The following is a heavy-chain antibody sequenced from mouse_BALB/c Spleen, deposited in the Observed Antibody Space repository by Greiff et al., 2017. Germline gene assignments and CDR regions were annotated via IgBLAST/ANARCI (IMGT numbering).Heavy chain of an antibody. CDR3: ARDGNGAMDY. V-gene: IGHV3-2*02. CDR2: ISYSGST. D-gene: IGHD2-1*01. Sequence: EVQLQQSGPGLVKPSQSLSLTCTVTGYSITSDYAWNWIRQFPGNKLEWMGYISYSGSTSYNPSLKSRISITRDTSKNQFFLQLNSVTTEDTATYYCARDGNGAMDYWGQGTSVTVSS. CDR1: GYSITSDYA. J-gene: IGHJ4*01.